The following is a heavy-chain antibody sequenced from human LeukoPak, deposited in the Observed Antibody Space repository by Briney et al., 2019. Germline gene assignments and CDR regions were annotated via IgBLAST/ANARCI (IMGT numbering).Heavy chain of an antibody. CDR2: ISSGSTI. V-gene: IGHV3-11*04. Sequence: GGSLRLSCAASGFTFSDYYMSWIRQAPGKGLEWVSYISSGSTIYYADSVKGRFTISRDNAKNSLYLQMNSLRAEDTAVYYCARYYNWFDPWGQGTLVTVSS. CDR1: GFTFSDYY. CDR3: ARYYNWFDP. J-gene: IGHJ5*02.